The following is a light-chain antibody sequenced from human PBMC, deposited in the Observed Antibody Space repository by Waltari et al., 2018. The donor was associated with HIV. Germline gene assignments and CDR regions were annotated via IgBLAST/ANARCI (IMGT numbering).Light chain of an antibody. J-gene: IGLJ2*01. V-gene: IGLV1-51*01. CDR3: GTWDSSLSADVV. CDR1: SSNIGNNY. Sequence: QSVLTQPPSVSAAPGQKVTISCSGSSSNIGNNYVSWYQQPPGTAPKLLIYDNNKRPSGIPDRFSGSKSGTSATLGITGLQTGDEADYYCGTWDSSLSADVVFGGGTKLTVL. CDR2: DNN.